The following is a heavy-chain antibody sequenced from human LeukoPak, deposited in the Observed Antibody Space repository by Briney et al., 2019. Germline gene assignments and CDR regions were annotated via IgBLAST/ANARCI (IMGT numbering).Heavy chain of an antibody. D-gene: IGHD2-2*02. CDR2: ISWNSGSI. V-gene: IGHV3-9*01. CDR1: GFTFDDYA. Sequence: PGGSLRLSCAASGFTFDDYAMHWVRQAPGKGLEWVSGISWNSGSIGYADSVKGRFTISRDNAKNSLDLQMNSLRAEDTALYYCAKGSCSSTSCYITEYWGQGTLVTVSS. CDR3: AKGSCSSTSCYITEY. J-gene: IGHJ4*02.